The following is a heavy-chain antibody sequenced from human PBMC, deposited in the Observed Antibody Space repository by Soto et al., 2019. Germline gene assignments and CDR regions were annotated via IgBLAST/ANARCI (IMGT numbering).Heavy chain of an antibody. V-gene: IGHV4-59*08. CDR1: GGSMSSNY. CDR3: ACYLSSGEFRPVDY. D-gene: IGHD3-10*01. J-gene: IGHJ4*02. CDR2: INYSGST. Sequence: QVQLQESGPGLVKPSETLSLTCGVSGGSMSSNYWSWIRQPPGEGLEWIGAINYSGSTNYNPSLNRPVNRSVTTSKDTFNMQVSPMLAADTATYSCACYLSSGEFRPVDYWGQGTLVTVSS.